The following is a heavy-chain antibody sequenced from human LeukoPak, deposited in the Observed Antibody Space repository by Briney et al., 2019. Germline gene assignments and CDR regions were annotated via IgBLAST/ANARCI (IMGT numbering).Heavy chain of an antibody. V-gene: IGHV3-33*06. J-gene: IGHJ4*02. CDR3: AKELRYSSRWVFDY. D-gene: IGHD6-13*01. Sequence: PGGSLRLSCAASGFTFSSYGMHWVRQAPGKGLEWVAVIWYDGSNKYYADSVKGRFTISRDNSKNTLYLQMNSLRAEDTAVYYCAKELRYSSRWVFDYWGQGTLVTVSS. CDR1: GFTFSSYG. CDR2: IWYDGSNK.